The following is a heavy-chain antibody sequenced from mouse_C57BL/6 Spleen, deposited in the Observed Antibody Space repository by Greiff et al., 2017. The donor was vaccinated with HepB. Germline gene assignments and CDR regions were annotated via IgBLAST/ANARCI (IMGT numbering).Heavy chain of an antibody. CDR3: ARTTTVVAGGNAMDY. CDR2: IHPNSGST. CDR1: GYTFTSYW. D-gene: IGHD1-1*01. J-gene: IGHJ4*01. V-gene: IGHV1-64*01. Sequence: QVHVKQPGAELVKPGASVKLSCKASGYTFTSYWMHWVKQRPGQGLEWIGMIHPNSGSTNYNEKFKSKATLTVDKSSSTAYMQLSSLTSEDSAVYYCARTTTVVAGGNAMDYWGQGTSVTVSS.